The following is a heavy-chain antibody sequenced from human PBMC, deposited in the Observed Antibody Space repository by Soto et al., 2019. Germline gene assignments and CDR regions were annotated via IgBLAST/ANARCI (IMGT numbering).Heavy chain of an antibody. D-gene: IGHD5-18*01. J-gene: IGHJ6*02. CDR2: INPNSGGT. Sequence: ASVKVSCKASGYTFTGYYMHWVRQAPGQGLEWMGWINPNSGGTNYAQKFQGWVTMTRDTSISTAYMELSRLRSDDTAVYYCARDRGYSYGYYYYYYYGMDVWGQGTTVTV. CDR1: GYTFTGYY. CDR3: ARDRGYSYGYYYYYYYGMDV. V-gene: IGHV1-2*04.